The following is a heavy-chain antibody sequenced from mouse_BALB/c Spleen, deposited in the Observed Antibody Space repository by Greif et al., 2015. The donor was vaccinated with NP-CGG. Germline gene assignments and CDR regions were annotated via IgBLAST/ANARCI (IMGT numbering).Heavy chain of an antibody. V-gene: IGHV5-17*02. CDR3: ARLFDY. CDR1: GFTFSSFG. CDR2: ISSGSSTI. Sequence: EVQGVESGGGLVQPGGSRKLSCAASGFTFSSFGMHWVRQAPEKGLEWVAYISSGSSTIYYADTVKGRFTISRDNPKNTLFLQMTSLRSEDTAMYYCARLFDYWGHGTTLTVSS. J-gene: IGHJ2*01.